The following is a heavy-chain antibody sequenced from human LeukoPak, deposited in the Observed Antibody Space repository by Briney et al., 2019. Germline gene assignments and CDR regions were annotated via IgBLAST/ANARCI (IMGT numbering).Heavy chain of an antibody. CDR1: GGSISGFL. CDR2: IYYTGTP. Sequence: SETLSLTCAVSGGSISGFLWSWTRQPPGKGLEWIGYIYYTGTPIYNASLRSRVTMSVDVSKNQFSLDLTSVTAADTAVYYCARHDPVGHFLRGMDVWGQGTTVTVSS. V-gene: IGHV4-59*08. D-gene: IGHD2/OR15-2a*01. CDR3: ARHDPVGHFLRGMDV. J-gene: IGHJ6*02.